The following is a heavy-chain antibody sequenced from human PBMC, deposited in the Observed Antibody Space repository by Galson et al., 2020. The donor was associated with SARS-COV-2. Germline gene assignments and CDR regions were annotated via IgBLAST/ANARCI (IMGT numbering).Heavy chain of an antibody. CDR3: ARGKSGSYVFGMDV. CDR2: ISYDGSNK. V-gene: IGHV3-30*04. D-gene: IGHD1-26*01. Sequence: GGSLRLSCAASGFTFSSYAMHWVRQAPGKGLEWVAVISYDGSNKYYADSVKGRFTISRDNSKNTLYLQMNSLRAEYTAVYYCARGKSGSYVFGMDVWGQGTTVTVSS. CDR1: GFTFSSYA. J-gene: IGHJ6*02.